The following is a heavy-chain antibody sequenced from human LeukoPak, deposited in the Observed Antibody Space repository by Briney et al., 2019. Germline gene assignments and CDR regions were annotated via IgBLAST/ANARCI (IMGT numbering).Heavy chain of an antibody. CDR1: GGSISSYY. J-gene: IGHJ4*02. CDR3: ARNIVGATALGY. Sequence: SETLSLTCTVSGGSISSYYWSWIRQPPEKGLEWIGYIYYIGITNYNPSLKSRVTISADTSKNQFSLKLSSVTAADTAVYYCARNIVGATALGYWGQGTLVTVSS. V-gene: IGHV4-59*01. D-gene: IGHD1-26*01. CDR2: IYYIGIT.